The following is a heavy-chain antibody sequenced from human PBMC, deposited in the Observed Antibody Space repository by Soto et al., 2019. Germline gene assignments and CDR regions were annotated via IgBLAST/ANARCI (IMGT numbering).Heavy chain of an antibody. CDR2: IIPIFGTA. Sequence: QVQLVQSGAEVKKPGSSVKVSCKASGGTLSSYAISWVRQAPGQGLGWMGGIIPIFGTANYAQKFQGRVTITADESTSTAYMELSSLRSEDTAVYYRAGEIGTVSGYFDLWGRGTLVTVSS. V-gene: IGHV1-69*01. CDR1: GGTLSSYA. D-gene: IGHD4-17*01. CDR3: AGEIGTVSGYFDL. J-gene: IGHJ2*01.